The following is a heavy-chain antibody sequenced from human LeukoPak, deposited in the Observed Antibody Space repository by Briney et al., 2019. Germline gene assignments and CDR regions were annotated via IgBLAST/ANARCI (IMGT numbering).Heavy chain of an antibody. D-gene: IGHD1-1*01. V-gene: IGHV3-7*01. Sequence: GGSLRLSCAASGFTFSSYWMSWVRQAPGKGLEWVANIKQDGSEKYYVDSVKGRFTISRDNSKNTLYLQMNSLRAEDTAVYYCAKVRSPPLELDYWGQGTLVTVSS. J-gene: IGHJ4*02. CDR1: GFTFSSYW. CDR2: IKQDGSEK. CDR3: AKVRSPPLELDY.